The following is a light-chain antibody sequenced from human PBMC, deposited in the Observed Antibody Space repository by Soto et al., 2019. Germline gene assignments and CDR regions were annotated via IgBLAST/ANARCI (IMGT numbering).Light chain of an antibody. CDR3: QQRSNWPRT. V-gene: IGKV3-11*01. Sequence: EIVLTQSPGTLSLPPGERATLSCRASQSVGKYLAWFQQKPGQAPRLLIYDASNRATGIPARFSGSGSGTDFTLSISSLEPEDFAVYYCQQRSNWPRTFGQGPKVDIK. J-gene: IGKJ1*01. CDR1: QSVGKY. CDR2: DAS.